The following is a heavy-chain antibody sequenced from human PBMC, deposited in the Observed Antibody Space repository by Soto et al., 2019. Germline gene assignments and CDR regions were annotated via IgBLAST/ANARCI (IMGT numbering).Heavy chain of an antibody. D-gene: IGHD2-21*01. Sequence: ASVKVSCKASGYTFTSYDINWVRQATGQGLEWMGWMNPNSGNTGYAQKFQGRVTMTRNTSISTAYMELSSLRSEDTAVYYCARGRFVVVPFDYWGQGTLATVSS. CDR3: ARGRFVVVPFDY. V-gene: IGHV1-8*01. CDR2: MNPNSGNT. J-gene: IGHJ4*02. CDR1: GYTFTSYD.